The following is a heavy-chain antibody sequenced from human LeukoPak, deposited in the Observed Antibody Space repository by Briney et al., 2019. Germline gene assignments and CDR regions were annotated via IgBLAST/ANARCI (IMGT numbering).Heavy chain of an antibody. Sequence: SETLSLTCTVSGGSISSYYWSWIRQPPGKGLEWIGYIYYSGSTNYNPSLKSRVTISVDTSKNQFSLKLSSVTAADTAVYYCARSMSYYYGKDVWGQGTTVTVSS. CDR2: IYYSGST. CDR3: ARSMSYYYGKDV. D-gene: IGHD2-21*01. CDR1: GGSISSYY. J-gene: IGHJ6*02. V-gene: IGHV4-59*01.